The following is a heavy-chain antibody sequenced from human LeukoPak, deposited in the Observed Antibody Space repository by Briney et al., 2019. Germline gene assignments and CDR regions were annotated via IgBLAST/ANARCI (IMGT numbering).Heavy chain of an antibody. CDR1: GFTFSSYA. Sequence: GGSLRLSCAAPGFTFSSYAMSWVRQAPGKGLEWVSAISGSGGSTYYADSVRGRFTISRDNSKNTLHLQMNSLRAEDTAVYYCAKDPDYYCSRTSRYSGAFDIWGQGTMVTVSS. V-gene: IGHV3-23*01. CDR3: AKDPDYYCSRTSRYSGAFDI. D-gene: IGHD2-2*01. J-gene: IGHJ3*02. CDR2: ISGSGGST.